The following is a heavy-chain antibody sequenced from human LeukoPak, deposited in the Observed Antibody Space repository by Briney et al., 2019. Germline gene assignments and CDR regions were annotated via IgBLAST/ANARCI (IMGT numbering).Heavy chain of an antibody. Sequence: SGGSLRLSCAASGFTFSSYGMHWVRQAPGKGLEWVAFIRYDASNKYYADSVKGRFTISRDNSKNTLYLQMNSLRAEDTAVYYCAKDMGRELPPYYYYYYMDVWGKGTTVTVSS. J-gene: IGHJ6*03. CDR2: IRYDASNK. CDR3: AKDMGRELPPYYYYYYMDV. CDR1: GFTFSSYG. V-gene: IGHV3-30*02. D-gene: IGHD1-26*01.